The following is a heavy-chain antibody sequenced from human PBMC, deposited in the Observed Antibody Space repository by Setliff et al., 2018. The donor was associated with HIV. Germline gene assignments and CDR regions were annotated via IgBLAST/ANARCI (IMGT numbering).Heavy chain of an antibody. CDR1: GFTFSSYT. V-gene: IGHV3-21*01. CDR2: ITGSGSYI. CDR3: ARDYFSGGSCVDAFDI. J-gene: IGHJ3*02. D-gene: IGHD2-15*01. Sequence: PGGSLRLCCTTSGFTFSSYTMNWVRQAPGKGLEWVSSITGSGSYIYYADSVKGRFTISRDNAKKSLYLQMNSLRAEDTAVYYCARDYFSGGSCVDAFDIWGQGTMVTVSS.